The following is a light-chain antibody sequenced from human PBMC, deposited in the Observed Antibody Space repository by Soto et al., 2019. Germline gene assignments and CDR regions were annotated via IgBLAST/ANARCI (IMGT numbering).Light chain of an antibody. CDR2: DAS. V-gene: IGKV3-11*01. CDR1: QSVSSY. J-gene: IGKJ3*01. Sequence: EIVLTQSPATLSLSPGERATLSCRASQSVSSYLAWYQQKPGQAPRLLIYDASNRATGIPARFSGSGSGTYFALTISSLEPEDVAVYYCQQRSNWPPTFGAGTRVDIK. CDR3: QQRSNWPPT.